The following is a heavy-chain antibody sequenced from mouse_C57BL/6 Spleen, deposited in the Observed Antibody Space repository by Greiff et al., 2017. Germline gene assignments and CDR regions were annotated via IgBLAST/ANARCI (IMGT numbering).Heavy chain of an antibody. CDR2: ISYSGST. V-gene: IGHV3-1*01. CDR1: GYSITSGYD. D-gene: IGHD2-4*01. J-gene: IGHJ3*01. Sequence: EVKLLESGPGMVKPSQSLSLTCTVTGYSITSGYDWHWIRHFPGNKLEWMGYISYSGSTNYNPSLKSRISITHDTSKNHFFLKLNSVTTEDTATYYCARGDYDQAWFAYWGQGTLVTVSA. CDR3: ARGDYDQAWFAY.